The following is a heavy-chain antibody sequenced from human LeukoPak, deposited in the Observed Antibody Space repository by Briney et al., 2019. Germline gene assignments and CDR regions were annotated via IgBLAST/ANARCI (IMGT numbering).Heavy chain of an antibody. V-gene: IGHV3-23*01. D-gene: IGHD6-19*01. CDR3: AKDPSSGWYDY. Sequence: GGSLRLSCAASAFTFSTYAMSWVRQAPGKGLEWVSAISGSGGSTYYADSVEGRFTISRDNSKNTLYLQMNSLRAEDTAVYYCAKDPSSGWYDYWGQGTLVTVSS. J-gene: IGHJ4*02. CDR2: ISGSGGST. CDR1: AFTFSTYA.